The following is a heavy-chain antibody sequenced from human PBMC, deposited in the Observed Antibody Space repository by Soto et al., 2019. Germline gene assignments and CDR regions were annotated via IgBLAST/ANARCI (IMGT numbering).Heavy chain of an antibody. CDR3: ARDGPQQSSSLDF. V-gene: IGHV3-74*03. J-gene: IGHJ4*02. Sequence: EVQLVESGGGLIQPGGSLRLSCAASGFTFGNYWMHWVRQAPGKGLVWVSRTDNGGGSTTYADSVKGRFTISRDNAKKTLYLQMNSLRADDTAVYFCARDGPQQSSSLDFWGQGTLVTVSS. CDR1: GFTFGNYW. D-gene: IGHD6-6*01. CDR2: TDNGGGST.